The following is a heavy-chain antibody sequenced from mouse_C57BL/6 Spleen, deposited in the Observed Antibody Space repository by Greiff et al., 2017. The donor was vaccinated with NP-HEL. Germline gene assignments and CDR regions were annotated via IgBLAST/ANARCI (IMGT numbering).Heavy chain of an antibody. CDR1: GFTFSSYA. D-gene: IGHD2-3*01. V-gene: IGHV5-9-1*02. Sequence: EVQGVESGEGLVKPGGSLKLSCAASGFTFSSYAMSWVRQTPEKRLEWVAYISSGGDYIYYADTVKGRFTISRDNARNTLYLQMSSLKSEDTAMYYCTRDGARASYFDYWGQGTTLTVSS. J-gene: IGHJ2*01. CDR3: TRDGARASYFDY. CDR2: ISSGGDYI.